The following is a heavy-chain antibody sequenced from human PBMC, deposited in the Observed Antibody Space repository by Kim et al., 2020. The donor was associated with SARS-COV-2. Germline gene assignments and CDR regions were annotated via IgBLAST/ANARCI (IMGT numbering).Heavy chain of an antibody. D-gene: IGHD6-13*01. CDR1: GYTFTGYY. V-gene: IGHV1-2*06. Sequence: ASVKVSCKASGYTFTGYYIHWVRQAPGQQGLEWMGRINPNSDDTNYAQKFQGRVTMTRDTSISTAYMDLSRLRSDDPAVYYCAGEVRAAAGTYFDNWGQGTLVTVSS. CDR2: INPNSDDT. J-gene: IGHJ4*02. CDR3: AGEVRAAAGTYFDN.